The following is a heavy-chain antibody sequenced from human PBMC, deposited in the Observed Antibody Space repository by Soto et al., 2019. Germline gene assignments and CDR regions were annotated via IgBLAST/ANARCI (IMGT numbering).Heavy chain of an antibody. CDR2: IYHSGST. Sequence: QLQLQESGSGLVKPSQTLSLTCAVSGGSISSGGYSWSWIRQPPGKRLEWIGYIYHSGSTYYNPFHKSRITIYMDRSKNQISLKLSYVTGADTAVYYCARGMTTVTSFDYWGQGTLVTVSS. CDR3: ARGMTTVTSFDY. CDR1: GGSISSGGYS. J-gene: IGHJ4*02. D-gene: IGHD4-4*01. V-gene: IGHV4-30-2*01.